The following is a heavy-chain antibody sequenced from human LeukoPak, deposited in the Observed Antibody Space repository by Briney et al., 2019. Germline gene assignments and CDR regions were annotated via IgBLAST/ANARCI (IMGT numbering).Heavy chain of an antibody. V-gene: IGHV5-51*01. Sequence: GESLKISCKGTGYSFTSQWIGWVRQTPGKGLEWMGTIYGGDSDTRYSPSFRGQVTISVDQSISTAYLQRGSLQASDSAMYYCAISTGWFGDYDYWGQGTVVTVSS. CDR3: AISTGWFGDYDY. CDR2: IYGGDSDT. CDR1: GYSFTSQW. D-gene: IGHD3-10*01. J-gene: IGHJ4*02.